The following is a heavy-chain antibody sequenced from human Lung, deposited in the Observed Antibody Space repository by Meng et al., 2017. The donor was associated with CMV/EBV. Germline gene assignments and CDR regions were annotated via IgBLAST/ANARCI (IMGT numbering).Heavy chain of an antibody. J-gene: IGHJ4*02. V-gene: IGHV1-2*02. CDR3: ARDNTGGPGY. CDR2: IHPNRGDT. D-gene: IGHD3-16*01. CDR1: GYTFTTHY. Sequence: AXVXVSCNASGYTFTTHYLHWVRQAPGQGLEWMGWIHPNRGDTNYAQKFQGRVTLTRDTSINTGYMELTRLTSEYTAVYYCARDNTGGPGYWGQGTLVTVSS.